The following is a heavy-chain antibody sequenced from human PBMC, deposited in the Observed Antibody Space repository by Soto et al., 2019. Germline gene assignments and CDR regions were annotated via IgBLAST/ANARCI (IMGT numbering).Heavy chain of an antibody. V-gene: IGHV4-59*01. CDR3: ASSHDPNYYYYMDV. CDR1: GGSISSYY. CDR2: IYYSGST. Sequence: SETLSLTCTVSGGSISSYYWSWIRQPPGKGLEWIGYIYYSGSTNYNPSLKSRVTISVDTSKNQFSLKLSSVTAADTAVYYCASSHDPNYYYYMDVWGKGTKVTVSS. J-gene: IGHJ6*03.